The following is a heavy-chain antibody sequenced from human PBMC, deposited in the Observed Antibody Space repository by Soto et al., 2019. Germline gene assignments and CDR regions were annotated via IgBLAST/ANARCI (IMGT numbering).Heavy chain of an antibody. Sequence: SETLSLTCAVYGGSFSCYYWSWIRQPPGKGLEWIGEINHSGSTNYNPSLKSRVTISVDTSKNQFSLKQSSVTAADTAVYYCARATIYYDFWSGYYTSYFDYWGQGTLVTVSS. J-gene: IGHJ4*02. D-gene: IGHD3-3*01. CDR1: GGSFSCYY. CDR2: INHSGST. V-gene: IGHV4-34*01. CDR3: ARATIYYDFWSGYYTSYFDY.